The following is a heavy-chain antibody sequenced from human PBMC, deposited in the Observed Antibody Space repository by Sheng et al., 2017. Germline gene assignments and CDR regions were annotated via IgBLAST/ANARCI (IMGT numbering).Heavy chain of an antibody. Sequence: QVQLQQWGAGLLKPSETLSLTCAVYGGSFSGYYWSWIRQPPGKGLEWIGEINHSGSTNYNPSLKSRVTISVDTSKNQFSLKLSSVTAADTAVYYCARGIVYPYRIAAAGIRENRNRFDPVGPGNPGHRL. CDR2: INHSGST. V-gene: IGHV4-34*01. CDR1: GGSFSGYY. D-gene: IGHD6-13*01. J-gene: IGHJ5*02. CDR3: ARGIVYPYRIAAAGIRENRNRFDP.